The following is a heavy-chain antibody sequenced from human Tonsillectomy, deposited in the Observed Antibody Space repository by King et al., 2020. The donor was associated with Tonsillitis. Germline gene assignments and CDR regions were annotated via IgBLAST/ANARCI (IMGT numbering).Heavy chain of an antibody. J-gene: IGHJ4*02. CDR2: ISSSSSYI. V-gene: IGHV3-21*01. CDR3: ATVPYYYYDSSGYYGGYFDY. Sequence: EVQLVESGGGLVKPGGSLRLSCAASGFTFSSYSMNWVRQAPGKGLEWVSSISSSSSYIYYADSVKGRFTISRDNAKNSLYLQMNSLRAEDTAVYYCATVPYYYYDSSGYYGGYFDYWGQGTLVTVSS. D-gene: IGHD3-22*01. CDR1: GFTFSSYS.